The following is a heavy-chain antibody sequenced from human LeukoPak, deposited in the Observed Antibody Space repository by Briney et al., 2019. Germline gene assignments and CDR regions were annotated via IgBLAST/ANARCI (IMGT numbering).Heavy chain of an antibody. Sequence: GGSLRLSCAASGFTFSSYSMNWVRQAPGKGLEWVSYISSSSSTIYYADSVKGRFTISRDNAKNSLYLQMNSLRAEDTAVYYCARDWGAYTAPEGDGMDVWGQGTTVTVSS. V-gene: IGHV3-48*01. CDR3: ARDWGAYTAPEGDGMDV. J-gene: IGHJ6*02. D-gene: IGHD5-18*01. CDR1: GFTFSSYS. CDR2: ISSSSSTI.